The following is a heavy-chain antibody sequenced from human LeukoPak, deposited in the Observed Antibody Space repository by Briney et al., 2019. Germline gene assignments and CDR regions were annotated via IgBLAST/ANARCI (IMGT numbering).Heavy chain of an antibody. D-gene: IGHD6-13*01. CDR3: TYSSSWPDFDY. J-gene: IGHJ4*02. CDR2: INTNTGNP. V-gene: IGHV7-4-1*02. CDR1: GYTFTSYA. Sequence: ASVKVSCKASGYTFTSYAMNWVRQAPGQGLEWIGWINTNTGNPTYAQGFTGRYVFSLDTSVSTAYLQITSLKAEDTAVYYCTYSSSWPDFDYWGQGTLVTVSS.